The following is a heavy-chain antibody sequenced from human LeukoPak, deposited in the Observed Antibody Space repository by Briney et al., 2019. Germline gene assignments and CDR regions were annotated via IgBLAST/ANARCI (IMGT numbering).Heavy chain of an antibody. D-gene: IGHD5-18*01. Sequence: GGSLRLSCAASGFSFTAYAMSWFRQTPGKGLEWVANIHDDGRVTNYVDSVKGRFTISRDNARNSVYLQMNSLRAEDTAVYYCARGRYGFMSDVGYWGQGTLVTVSS. CDR3: ARGRYGFMSDVGY. V-gene: IGHV3-7*01. CDR1: GFSFTAYA. CDR2: IHDDGRVT. J-gene: IGHJ4*02.